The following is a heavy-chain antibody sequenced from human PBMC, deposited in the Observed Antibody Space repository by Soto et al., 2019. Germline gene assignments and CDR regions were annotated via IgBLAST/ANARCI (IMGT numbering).Heavy chain of an antibody. J-gene: IGHJ6*02. CDR1: GYTCTTYG. Sequence: ASVKVSCKASGYTCTTYGISWVREARGQGLEWMGWISPYNGTTKYAEKFQGEMTMTTDTATSTAYMDLRSLRSDDTAVYYCATDGERDTVLNFYYLIHGMDVWGQGIXVTVSS. CDR2: ISPYNGTT. CDR3: ATDGERDTVLNFYYLIHGMDV. D-gene: IGHD2-8*01. V-gene: IGHV1-18*04.